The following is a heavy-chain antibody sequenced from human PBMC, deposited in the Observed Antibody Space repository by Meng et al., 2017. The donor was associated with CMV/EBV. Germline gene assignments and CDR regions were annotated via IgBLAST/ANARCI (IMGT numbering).Heavy chain of an antibody. J-gene: IGHJ4*02. Sequence: CIVSDGSINSIGNYWTWIRQDPGKGLEWLGFISYSGDTYYNPSLKSRLIISLDLSQNHFSLNLSSVTAADTALYYCARGPGGYYFDYWGQGTLVTVSS. CDR2: ISYSGDT. CDR1: DGSINSIGNY. D-gene: IGHD3-16*01. V-gene: IGHV4-31*03. CDR3: ARGPGGYYFDY.